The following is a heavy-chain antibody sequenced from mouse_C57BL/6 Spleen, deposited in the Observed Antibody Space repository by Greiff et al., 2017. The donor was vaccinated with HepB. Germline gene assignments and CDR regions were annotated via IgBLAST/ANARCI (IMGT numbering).Heavy chain of an antibody. J-gene: IGHJ4*01. CDR3: ARNYYGSSYGDY. CDR2: ISSGSSTI. D-gene: IGHD1-1*01. CDR1: GFTFSDYG. Sequence: DVKLVESGGGLVKPGGSLKLSCAASGFTFSDYGMHWVRQAPEKGLEWVAYISSGSSTIYYADTVKGRFTISRDNAKNTLFLQMTSLRSEDTAMYYCARNYYGSSYGDYWGQGTSVTVSS. V-gene: IGHV5-17*01.